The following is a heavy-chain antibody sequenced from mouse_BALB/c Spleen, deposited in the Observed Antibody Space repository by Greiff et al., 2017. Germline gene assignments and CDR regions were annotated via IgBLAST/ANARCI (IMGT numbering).Heavy chain of an antibody. J-gene: IGHJ1*01. CDR1: GFNIKDTY. D-gene: IGHD1-1*01. V-gene: IGHV14-3*02. CDR2: IDPANGNT. CDR3: ARMDYYGSSWYFDV. Sequence: VQLQQSGAELVKPGASVKLSCTASGFNIKDTYMHWVKQRPEQGLEWIGRIDPANGNTKYDPKFQGKATITADTSSNTAYLQLSSLTSEDTAVYYSARMDYYGSSWYFDVWGAGTTVTVSA.